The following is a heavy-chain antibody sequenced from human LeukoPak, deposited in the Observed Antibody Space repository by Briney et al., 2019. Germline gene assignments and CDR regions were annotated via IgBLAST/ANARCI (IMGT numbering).Heavy chain of an antibody. CDR3: AKSSQTGTNPVRDY. CDR1: GFTFSSYA. J-gene: IGHJ4*02. Sequence: PGGSLRLSFAAPGFTFSSYAMSWVRQAPGKGLDWVSAIGGSGGSTYYADSVKGRFTISRDNSKNTLYLQMNSLRAEDTAVYYCAKSSQTGTNPVRDYWGQGTLVTVSS. D-gene: IGHD1-1*01. CDR2: IGGSGGST. V-gene: IGHV3-23*01.